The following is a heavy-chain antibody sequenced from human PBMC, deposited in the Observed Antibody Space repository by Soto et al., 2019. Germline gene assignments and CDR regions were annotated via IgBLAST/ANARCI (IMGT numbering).Heavy chain of an antibody. CDR1: GFTFSSYS. CDR3: ARDGLELLGSPSDY. Sequence: GGSLRLSCAASGFTFSSYSMNWVRQAPGKGLEWVSSISSSSSYIYYADSVKGRFTISRDNAKNSLYLQMNSLRAEDTAVYYCARDGLELLGSPSDYWGQGTLVTVSS. J-gene: IGHJ4*02. D-gene: IGHD1-7*01. CDR2: ISSSSSYI. V-gene: IGHV3-21*01.